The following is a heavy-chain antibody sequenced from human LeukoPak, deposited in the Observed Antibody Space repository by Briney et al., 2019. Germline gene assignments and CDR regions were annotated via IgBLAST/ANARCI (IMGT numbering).Heavy chain of an antibody. J-gene: IGHJ3*01. CDR3: ARSAHYYYDSANGVAFDV. D-gene: IGHD3-22*01. CDR1: GGSISSYY. V-gene: IGHV4-59*01. CDR2: IFYTGST. Sequence: SGTLSLTCSVSGGSISSYYWSWIRQPPGKGLEWIGNIFYTGSTKYNPSLKSRVTISVDTSKNQISLKLSSVTAADTAMYYCARSAHYYYDSANGVAFDVWGQGTMVTVSS.